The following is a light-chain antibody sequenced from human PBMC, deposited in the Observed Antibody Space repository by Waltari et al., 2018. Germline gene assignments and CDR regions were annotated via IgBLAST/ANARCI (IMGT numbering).Light chain of an antibody. J-gene: IGLJ3*02. CDR1: SSNIGAGYD. CDR2: DYS. V-gene: IGLV1-40*01. CDR3: QSYDNSLGAWV. Sequence: QSVLTQPPSVSGAPGQSVTLSCTGSSSNIGAGYDVHWYQQFPGTAPKLLIFDYSRRPSGVPCRVSGSGSGASASLAITGLQTEDEADYYCQSYDNSLGAWVFGRGTTLTVL.